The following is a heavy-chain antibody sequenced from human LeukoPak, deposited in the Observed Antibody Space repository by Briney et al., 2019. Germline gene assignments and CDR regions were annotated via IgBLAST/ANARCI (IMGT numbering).Heavy chain of an antibody. CDR2: INPNSGGT. V-gene: IGHV1-2*02. CDR3: ANSVGDYYDSSGYYYKGYFQH. J-gene: IGHJ1*01. CDR1: GYTFTGYY. D-gene: IGHD3-22*01. Sequence: GASVNVSCKASGYTFTGYYMHWVRQAPGQGLEWMGWINPNSGGTNYAQKFQGRVTMTRDTSISTAYMELSRLRSDDTAVYYCANSVGDYYDSSGYYYKGYFQHWGQGTLVTVSS.